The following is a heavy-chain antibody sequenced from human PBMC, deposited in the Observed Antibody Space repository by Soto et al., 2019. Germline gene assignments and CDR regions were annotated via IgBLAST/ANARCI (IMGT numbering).Heavy chain of an antibody. J-gene: IGHJ5*02. D-gene: IGHD6-13*01. CDR3: AREGIAAAGTYWFDP. Sequence: SGGSLRLSCAASGFTFSSYAMSWVRQSPGKGLEWVSAISGSGGSTYYADSVKSRFTISRDNSKNQFSLKLSSVTAADTAVYYCAREGIAAAGTYWFDPWGQGTLVTVSS. CDR2: ISGSGGST. CDR1: GFTFSSYA. V-gene: IGHV3-23*01.